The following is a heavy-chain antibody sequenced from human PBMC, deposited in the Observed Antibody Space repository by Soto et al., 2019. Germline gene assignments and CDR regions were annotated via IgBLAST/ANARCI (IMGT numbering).Heavy chain of an antibody. CDR2: ISYDGSNK. V-gene: IGHV3-30*18. Sequence: QVQLVESGGGVVQPGRSLRLSCAASGFTFSSYGMHWVRQAPGKGLEWVAVISYDGSNKYYADSVKGRFTISRDNSKNTLYLQMNSLRAEDTAVYYCAKPCRGGKWYSSSPYYYYGMDVWGQGTTVTVSS. D-gene: IGHD6-6*01. CDR3: AKPCRGGKWYSSSPYYYYGMDV. J-gene: IGHJ6*02. CDR1: GFTFSSYG.